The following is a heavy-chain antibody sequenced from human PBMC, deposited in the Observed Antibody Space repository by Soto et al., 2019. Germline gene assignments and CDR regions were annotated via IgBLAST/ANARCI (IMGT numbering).Heavy chain of an antibody. Sequence: SSETLSLTCTVSGNSISSGAYYWSWLRQHPVKGLVWIGHIFYSGNTHYSPSLESRVTISVDTSKNQFSIKLTSVTVADTAVYYCAREGRSAAHQAGFDLWGQGTLVTVSS. CDR3: AREGRSAAHQAGFDL. V-gene: IGHV4-31*03. J-gene: IGHJ4*02. CDR1: GNSISSGAYY. CDR2: IFYSGNT. D-gene: IGHD3-10*01.